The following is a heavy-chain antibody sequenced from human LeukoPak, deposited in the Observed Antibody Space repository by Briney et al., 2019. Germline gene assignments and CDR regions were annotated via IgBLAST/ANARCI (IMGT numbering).Heavy chain of an antibody. Sequence: PGGSLRLSCAASGFTYISYAMSWVRKAPGQGLEWVSGISGSGGSTYYADSVKGRFTISRDNSKNTLYLQMNSLRAEDTAVYYCAKALRAYYFDYWGQGTLVTVSS. CDR1: GFTYISYA. CDR2: ISGSGGST. V-gene: IGHV3-23*01. J-gene: IGHJ4*02. CDR3: AKALRAYYFDY.